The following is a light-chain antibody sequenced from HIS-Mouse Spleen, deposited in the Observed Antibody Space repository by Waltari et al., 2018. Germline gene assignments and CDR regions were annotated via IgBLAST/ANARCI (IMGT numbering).Light chain of an antibody. CDR1: TSDVGGYNY. CDR3: SSYTSSSPL. Sequence: QSALTQPASVSGSPGQSITISCTGTTSDVGGYNYVSWYQQHPCKAPKRMIYDVSNRPSGVSNRFSGSKSGNTASLTISGLQAEDEADYYCSSYTSSSPLFGGGTKLTVL. V-gene: IGLV2-14*03. CDR2: DVS. J-gene: IGLJ2*01.